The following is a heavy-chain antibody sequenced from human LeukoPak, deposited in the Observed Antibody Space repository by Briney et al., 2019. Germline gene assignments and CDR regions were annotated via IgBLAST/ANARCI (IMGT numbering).Heavy chain of an antibody. J-gene: IGHJ4*02. Sequence: ASVKVSCKASGYTFTSYDINWVRQATGQGLEWVGWMNPNSGNTGYAQKFRGRVTMTRNTSISTAYMELSSLRSEDTAVYYCARGRTRGYYGSGSYSYYFDYWGQGTLVTVSS. V-gene: IGHV1-8*01. CDR2: MNPNSGNT. CDR3: ARGRTRGYYGSGSYSYYFDY. CDR1: GYTFTSYD. D-gene: IGHD3-10*01.